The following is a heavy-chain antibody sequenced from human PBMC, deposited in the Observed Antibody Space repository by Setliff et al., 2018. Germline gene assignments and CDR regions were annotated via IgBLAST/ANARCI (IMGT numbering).Heavy chain of an antibody. J-gene: IGHJ4*02. CDR2: LRSDGTTR. CDR3: AKENHFWGGYPNYFRLYYLDF. Sequence: RLSCETSGFTFSDSGMQWVRQAPGRGLEWVAFLRSDGTTRYQSDSMKARFTISRDNSKNTLYLQMNSLRPEDTAVYFCAKENHFWGGYPNYFRLYYLDFWGPGTLVTVSS. V-gene: IGHV3-30*02. CDR1: GFTFSDSG. D-gene: IGHD3-3*02.